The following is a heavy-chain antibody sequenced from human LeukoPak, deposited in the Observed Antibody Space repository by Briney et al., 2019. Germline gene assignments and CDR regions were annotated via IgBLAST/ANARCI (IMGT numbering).Heavy chain of an antibody. CDR3: ARGDYGDYDY. CDR2: IHYSGST. CDR1: GGSISSSSYY. Sequence: SETLSLTCTVSGGSISSSSYYWGWIRQPPGKGLEWIGSIHYSGSTNYNPSLKSRVTISVDTSKNQFSLKLSSVTAADTAVYYCARGDYGDYDYWGQGTLVTVSS. D-gene: IGHD4-17*01. V-gene: IGHV4-39*07. J-gene: IGHJ4*02.